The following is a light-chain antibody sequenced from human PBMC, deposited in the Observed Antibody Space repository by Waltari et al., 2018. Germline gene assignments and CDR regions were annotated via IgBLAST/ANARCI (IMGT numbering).Light chain of an antibody. CDR3: QQRVT. Sequence: DIQLTQSPSFLSASVGDRVTITCRASQGISSYLAWYQQKPGKAPKLLIYSTSTLQSWVPSRFSGSGSGTEFTLTIGGLHPEDFATYYCQQRVTFGGGTK. CDR2: STS. V-gene: IGKV1-9*01. J-gene: IGKJ4*01. CDR1: QGISSY.